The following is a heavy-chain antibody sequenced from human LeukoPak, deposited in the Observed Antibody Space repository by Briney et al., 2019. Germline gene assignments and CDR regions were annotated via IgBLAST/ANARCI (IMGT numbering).Heavy chain of an antibody. CDR1: GGSISSYY. CDR3: ARYGSATIARFDY. D-gene: IGHD5-24*01. CDR2: IYTSGST. V-gene: IGHV4-4*07. J-gene: IGHJ4*02. Sequence: SETLSLTCTVSGGSISSYYWSWIRQPAGKGLEWIGRIYTSGSTNYNPSLKSRVTISVDTSKNQFSLNLTSVTAADTAVYYCARYGSATIARFDYWGRGTLVTVSS.